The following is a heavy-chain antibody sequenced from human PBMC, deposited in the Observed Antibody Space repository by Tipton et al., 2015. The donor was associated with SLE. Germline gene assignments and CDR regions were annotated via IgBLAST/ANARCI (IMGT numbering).Heavy chain of an antibody. CDR2: IDTSGDT. CDR3: ARVPPTSIGINV. Sequence: GSLRLSCAASGVTFSSYDMYWVRQATGQGLEWVSAIDTSGDTYYPDSVKGRFTISRENAKNSLYLQMNSLRPGDTAVYYCARVPPTSIGINVWGQGTTVIVSS. V-gene: IGHV3-13*01. J-gene: IGHJ6*02. CDR1: GVTFSSYD.